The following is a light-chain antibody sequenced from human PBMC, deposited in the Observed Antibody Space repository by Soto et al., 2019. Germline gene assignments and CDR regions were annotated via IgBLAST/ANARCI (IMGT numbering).Light chain of an antibody. CDR2: GAS. J-gene: IGKJ4*02. Sequence: EVVLTQSPGTLSLYTGESATLACRTSQSVSSTYLAWYQQKPGQAPGLLLYGASNRASGIPDRCAGSGSGTGCILTISRLEPEDFGVYYCQQYGSSPPAFGGGTKVDIK. V-gene: IGKV3-20*01. CDR1: QSVSSTY. CDR3: QQYGSSPPA.